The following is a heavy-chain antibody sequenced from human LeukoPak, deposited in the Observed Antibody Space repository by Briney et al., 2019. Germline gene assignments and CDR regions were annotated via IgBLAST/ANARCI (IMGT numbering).Heavy chain of an antibody. CDR3: AMGYSYGYGYFDY. V-gene: IGHV1-2*06. J-gene: IGHJ4*02. D-gene: IGHD5-18*01. CDR2: INPNSGGT. Sequence: ASVKVSCKASGYTFTGYYMHWVRQAPGQGLERMGRINPNSGGTNYAQKFQGRVTMTRDTSISTAYVELSRLRSDDTAVYYCAMGYSYGYGYFDYWGQGTLVTVSS. CDR1: GYTFTGYY.